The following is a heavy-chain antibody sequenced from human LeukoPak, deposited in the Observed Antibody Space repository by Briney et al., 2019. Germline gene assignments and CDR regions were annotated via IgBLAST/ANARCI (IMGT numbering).Heavy chain of an antibody. D-gene: IGHD2-2*02. V-gene: IGHV1-69*04. J-gene: IGHJ5*02. CDR2: IIPILGIA. Sequence: ASVKVSSKASGGTLSSYAISWVRQAPGQGLEWMGRIIPILGIANYAQKFQGRVTITADKSTSTAYMELSSLRSGDTAVYYCAREFVVPAAIGWFDPWGQGTLVTVSS. CDR3: AREFVVPAAIGWFDP. CDR1: GGTLSSYA.